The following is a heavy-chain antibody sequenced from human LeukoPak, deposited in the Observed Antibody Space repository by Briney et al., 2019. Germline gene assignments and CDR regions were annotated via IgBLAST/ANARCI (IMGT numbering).Heavy chain of an antibody. CDR1: GFTFSNYA. Sequence: GGSLRLSCAAPGFTFSNYAMTWVRQAPGKGLEWVSAISGSGGSKGYVDSVEARFSISRDNSKNTLYLQMNSLRAEDTAVYYCARDMDIVVVVAAPDYWGQGTLVTVSS. CDR3: ARDMDIVVVVAAPDY. D-gene: IGHD2-15*01. V-gene: IGHV3-23*01. J-gene: IGHJ4*02. CDR2: ISGSGGSK.